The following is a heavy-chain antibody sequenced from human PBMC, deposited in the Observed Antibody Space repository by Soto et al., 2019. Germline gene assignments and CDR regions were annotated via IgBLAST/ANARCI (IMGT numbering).Heavy chain of an antibody. CDR3: AHRPSGWYLFDY. CDR1: GFSLSTSGLG. J-gene: IGHJ4*02. Sequence: SGPTLVNPTQTLTLTCTFSGFSLSTSGLGVGWIRQPPGKALEWLALIYWNDDKRYSPSLKARLTITNDTSKNQVVLTMTNMDPVDTATYYCAHRPSGWYLFDYWGQGTLVTVSS. V-gene: IGHV2-5*01. D-gene: IGHD6-19*01. CDR2: IYWNDDK.